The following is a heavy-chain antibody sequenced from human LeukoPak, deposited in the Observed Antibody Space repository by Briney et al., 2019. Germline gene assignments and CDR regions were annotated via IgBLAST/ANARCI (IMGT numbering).Heavy chain of an antibody. CDR3: ARGLRYCTNGVCLNWFDP. CDR1: GVSFSGYY. Sequence: SETLSLTCAVYGVSFSGYYWSWIRQPPGKGLEWIGEINHSGSTNYNPSLKSRVTISVDTSKNQFSLKLSSVTAADTAVYYCARGLRYCTNGVCLNWFDPWGQGTLVTVSS. D-gene: IGHD2-8*01. CDR2: INHSGST. J-gene: IGHJ5*02. V-gene: IGHV4-34*01.